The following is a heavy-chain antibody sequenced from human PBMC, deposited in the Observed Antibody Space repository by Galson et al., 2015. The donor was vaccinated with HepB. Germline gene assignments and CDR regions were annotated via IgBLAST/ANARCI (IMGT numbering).Heavy chain of an antibody. CDR1: GFTFSTYA. D-gene: IGHD6-19*01. V-gene: IGHV3-23*01. Sequence: SLRLSCAASGFTFSTYAMSWVRQAPGMGLEWVSTITGSGDKTYYADSVKGRFTMSRDNSKSTLSIQMNSLRADDTAVYYCAKVYRSVWGTSTFDTWGQGTKVTVSS. CDR3: AKVYRSVWGTSTFDT. J-gene: IGHJ3*02. CDR2: ITGSGDKT.